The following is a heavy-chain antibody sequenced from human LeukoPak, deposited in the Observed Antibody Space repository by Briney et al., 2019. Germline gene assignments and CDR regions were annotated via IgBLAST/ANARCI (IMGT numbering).Heavy chain of an antibody. CDR2: IRSKANSYAT. Sequence: PGGSLRLSRAASGFTFSGSAMHWVRQASGKGLEWVGRIRSKANSYATAYAASVKGRFTISRDDSKNTAYLQMNSLKTEDTAVYYCTPTFDYSSGWYYFDYWGQGTLVTVSS. J-gene: IGHJ4*02. D-gene: IGHD6-19*01. CDR1: GFTFSGSA. CDR3: TPTFDYSSGWYYFDY. V-gene: IGHV3-73*01.